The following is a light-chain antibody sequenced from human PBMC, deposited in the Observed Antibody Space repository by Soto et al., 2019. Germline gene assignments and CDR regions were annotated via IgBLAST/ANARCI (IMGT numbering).Light chain of an antibody. CDR3: QSYDSIVTGSV. V-gene: IGLV1-51*01. CDR2: DNN. CDR1: SSNIRNNY. J-gene: IGLJ1*01. Sequence: QSVLTQPPSVSAAPGQKVTISCSGSSSNIRNNYVSWYRQLPGTAPKLLIYDNNKRPSGIPDRFSGSKSGTSATLGITGLQTGDEADYYCQSYDSIVTGSVFGTGTKVTVL.